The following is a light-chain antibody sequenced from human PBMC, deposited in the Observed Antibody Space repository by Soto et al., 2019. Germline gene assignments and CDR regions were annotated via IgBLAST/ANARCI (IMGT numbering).Light chain of an antibody. J-gene: IGLJ1*01. CDR2: EVN. Sequence: QSVLTQPPSASGSPGQSVAISCTGTSSDVGGYNYVSWYQQHPGKAPKLMIYEVNKRPSGVPDRFSGSKSSNTASLTVSGLQAEDEADYYCSSYAGSRNVFGTGTKRTVL. CDR1: SSDVGGYNY. CDR3: SSYAGSRNV. V-gene: IGLV2-8*01.